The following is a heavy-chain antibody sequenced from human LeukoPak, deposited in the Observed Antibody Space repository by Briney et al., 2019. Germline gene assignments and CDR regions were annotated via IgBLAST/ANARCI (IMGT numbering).Heavy chain of an antibody. CDR2: IYPGDSDT. Sequence: GESLKISCKGSGYSFTSYWIGWVRQMPGKGLEWMGIIYPGDSDTRYSPSFQGQVTISVDKSISTAYLQWSSLKASDTAMYYCARGVVVVPAAIRGFWFDPWGQGTLVTVSS. D-gene: IGHD2-2*02. J-gene: IGHJ5*02. CDR1: GYSFTSYW. CDR3: ARGVVVVPAAIRGFWFDP. V-gene: IGHV5-51*01.